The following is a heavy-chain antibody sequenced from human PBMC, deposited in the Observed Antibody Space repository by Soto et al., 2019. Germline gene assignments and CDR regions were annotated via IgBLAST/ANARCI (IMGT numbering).Heavy chain of an antibody. J-gene: IGHJ5*02. CDR3: AREDSSSPGDWFDP. CDR1: GDSVSSNSAA. CDR2: TYYRSKWYN. Sequence: FAISGDSVSSNSAAWNWIRQSPSRGLEWLGRTYYRSKWYNDYAVSVKSRITINPDTSKNQFSLQLNSVTPEDTAVYYCAREDSSSPGDWFDPWGQGTLVTVSS. D-gene: IGHD6-6*01. V-gene: IGHV6-1*01.